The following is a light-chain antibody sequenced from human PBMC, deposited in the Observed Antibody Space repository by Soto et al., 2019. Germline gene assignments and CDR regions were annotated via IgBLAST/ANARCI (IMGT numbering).Light chain of an antibody. CDR1: QSLLQSNGYNY. Sequence: DIVMTQSPLSLPVTPGEPASICCRSSQSLLQSNGYNYLDWYLQKPGQSPQLLIYLGSNRASGVPDRFSGSGSGTDSTLTISRVEAEDVGVHYCMQALQTLTFGGGTKVEIK. CDR2: LGS. CDR3: MQALQTLT. V-gene: IGKV2-28*01. J-gene: IGKJ4*01.